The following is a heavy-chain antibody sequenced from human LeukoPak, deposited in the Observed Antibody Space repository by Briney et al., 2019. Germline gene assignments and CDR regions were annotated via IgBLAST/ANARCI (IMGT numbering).Heavy chain of an antibody. D-gene: IGHD2-15*01. Sequence: GGARQISCKGSGYHFTSYWIGWVRQLPGKGLEWMGIIYPGDSDTRYSPSFQGQVTISADKSISTAYLQWSSLKASDTAMYYCARLRWYCSGGSCYSGYNWFDPWGQGTLVTVSS. J-gene: IGHJ5*02. CDR3: ARLRWYCSGGSCYSGYNWFDP. V-gene: IGHV5-51*01. CDR1: GYHFTSYW. CDR2: IYPGDSDT.